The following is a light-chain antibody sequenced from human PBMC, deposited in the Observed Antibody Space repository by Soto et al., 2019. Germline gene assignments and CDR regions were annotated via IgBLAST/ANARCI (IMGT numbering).Light chain of an antibody. Sequence: QSVLTQPPSVSEAPRQRVTISCSGSSSNIGNNAVNWYQQHPRKAPKLLIYYDDLLPSGVSDRFSGSKSGTSASLAISGLQSEDEADYYYSAWDDSLNGWVFGGGTKLTVL. J-gene: IGLJ3*02. V-gene: IGLV1-36*01. CDR2: YDD. CDR3: SAWDDSLNGWV. CDR1: SSNIGNNA.